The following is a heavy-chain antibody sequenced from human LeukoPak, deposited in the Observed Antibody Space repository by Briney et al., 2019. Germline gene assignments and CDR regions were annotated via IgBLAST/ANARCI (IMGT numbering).Heavy chain of an antibody. Sequence: PSETLSLTCAVSGYSISSGYYRGWIRQPPGKGLEWIGSIYHSGSTYYNPSLKSRVTISVDTSKNQFSLKLSSVTAADTAVYYCARLGGDGYNRDFDYWGQGTLVTVSS. D-gene: IGHD5-24*01. CDR3: ARLGGDGYNRDFDY. J-gene: IGHJ4*02. CDR1: GYSISSGYY. CDR2: IYHSGST. V-gene: IGHV4-38-2*01.